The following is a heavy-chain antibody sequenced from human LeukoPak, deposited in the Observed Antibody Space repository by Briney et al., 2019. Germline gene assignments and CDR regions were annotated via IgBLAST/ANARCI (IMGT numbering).Heavy chain of an antibody. Sequence: SETLSLTCTVSGGSISSSSYYWGWIRQPPGKGLEWIGSIYYSGSTYYNPSLKGRVTISVDTSKNQFSLKLSSVTAADTAVYYCARREDFWSGYYRLGAFDIWGQGTMVTVSS. V-gene: IGHV4-39*01. CDR3: ARREDFWSGYYRLGAFDI. D-gene: IGHD3-3*01. CDR1: GGSISSSSYY. CDR2: IYYSGST. J-gene: IGHJ3*02.